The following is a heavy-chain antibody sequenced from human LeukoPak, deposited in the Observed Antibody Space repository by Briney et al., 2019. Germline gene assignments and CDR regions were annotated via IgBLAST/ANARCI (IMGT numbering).Heavy chain of an antibody. D-gene: IGHD3-22*01. CDR3: AKDKDSSGYYWNYYYYYGMDV. CDR2: ITGSGETT. V-gene: IGHV3-23*01. J-gene: IGHJ6*02. CDR1: GFTFSSYA. Sequence: GGSLRLSCVVSGFTFSSYAMSWVRQAPGKGLEWVSGITGSGETTFYADSVKGRFIISRDNSKNTLYLQMNSLRAEDTAVYYCAKDKDSSGYYWNYYYYYGMDVWGQGTTVTVSS.